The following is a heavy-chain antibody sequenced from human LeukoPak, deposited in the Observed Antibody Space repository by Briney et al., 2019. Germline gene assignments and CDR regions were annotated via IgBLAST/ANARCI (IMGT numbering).Heavy chain of an antibody. V-gene: IGHV4-4*07. CDR3: ARGSYSSGYYDYFDY. CDR2: IYTSGST. Sequence: SETLSLTCTVSGGSISSYYWSWIRQPAGKGLEWIGRIYTSGSTNYNPSLKSRVTMSVDTSKNQFSLKLSSVTAADTAVYYCARGSYSSGYYDYFDYWGQGTLVTVSS. J-gene: IGHJ4*02. CDR1: GGSISSYY. D-gene: IGHD3-22*01.